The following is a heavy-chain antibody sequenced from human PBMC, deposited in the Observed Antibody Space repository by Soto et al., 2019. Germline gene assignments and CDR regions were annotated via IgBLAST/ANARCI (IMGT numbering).Heavy chain of an antibody. CDR3: AMSGMITFGGVIVQNRPYNWFDP. Sequence: SVKVCCTASGYSFTGYYIDWVRQAPGQGLEWMGWINPNSGGTNYAQKFQGRVTMTRDTSISTAYMELSRLRSDDTAVYYCAMSGMITFGGVIVQNRPYNWFDPWGQGTLVTVSS. J-gene: IGHJ5*02. V-gene: IGHV1-2*02. CDR1: GYSFTGYY. CDR2: INPNSGGT. D-gene: IGHD3-16*02.